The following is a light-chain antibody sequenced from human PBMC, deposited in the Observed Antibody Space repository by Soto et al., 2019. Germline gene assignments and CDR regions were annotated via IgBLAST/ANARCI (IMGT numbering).Light chain of an antibody. CDR1: SSNIGSNY. J-gene: IGLJ3*02. Sequence: QSVLTQPPSASGTPGQRVTISCSGSSSNIGSNYVYWYQQLPGTAPKLLIYSNNQRPSGFPDRFSGSKSGTSASLAISGLRSEDEADYYCAAWDGSLSGRVFGGGTKVTVL. CDR3: AAWDGSLSGRV. V-gene: IGLV1-47*02. CDR2: SNN.